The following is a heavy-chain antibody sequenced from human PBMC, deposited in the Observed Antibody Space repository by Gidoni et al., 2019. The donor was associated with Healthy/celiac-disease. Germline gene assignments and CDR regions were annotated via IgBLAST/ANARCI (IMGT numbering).Heavy chain of an antibody. CDR3: AKAPKRGKRTGTSNQNYWYFDL. V-gene: IGHV3-23*04. D-gene: IGHD3-9*01. Sequence: EVQLVESGGGLVQPGGSLRLSCAASGFTFSRHAFGWVRPAPGKGLEWVSAISGSGGSTYYAESVKGRFTISRDNSKNTLYLQMNSLRAEDTAVYYCAKAPKRGKRTGTSNQNYWYFDLWGRGTLVTVSS. CDR2: ISGSGGST. CDR1: GFTFSRHA. J-gene: IGHJ2*01.